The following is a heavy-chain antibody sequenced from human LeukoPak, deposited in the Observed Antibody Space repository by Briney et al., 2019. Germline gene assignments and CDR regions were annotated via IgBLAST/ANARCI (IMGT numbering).Heavy chain of an antibody. D-gene: IGHD3-3*01. J-gene: IGHJ4*02. CDR2: IYYSGTT. CDR3: ARLRFDFWSGYTHPYFDY. V-gene: IGHV4-39*01. Sequence: SETLSLTCTGSGGSISSSSYSWGWLRQPPGRGLEWVGSIYYSGTTYYNPSLKSRVTISVDTSKIQFSLKLSSVAATDTAVYFCARLRFDFWSGYTHPYFDYWGQGTLVTVSS. CDR1: GGSISSSSYS.